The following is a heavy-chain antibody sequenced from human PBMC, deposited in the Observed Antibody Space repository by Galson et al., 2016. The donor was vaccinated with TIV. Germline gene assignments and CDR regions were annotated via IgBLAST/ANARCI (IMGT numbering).Heavy chain of an antibody. Sequence: SVKVSCKASGGTFSSYAVSWVRQAPGQGLEWVGGIIPTFGSSDYAQKFQGRVTITTDESTDDSTSTAYMELSSLTSEDTAVYYCAKSIGGYSFGYFHSWGQGTLVTVSS. D-gene: IGHD5-18*01. J-gene: IGHJ4*02. CDR3: AKSIGGYSFGYFHS. CDR1: GGTFSSYA. V-gene: IGHV1-69*05. CDR2: IIPTFGSS.